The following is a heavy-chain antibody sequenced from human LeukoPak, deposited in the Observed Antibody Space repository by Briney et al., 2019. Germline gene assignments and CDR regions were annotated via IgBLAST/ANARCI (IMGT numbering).Heavy chain of an antibody. Sequence: SETLSLTCTVSGGSISSYYWSWIRQPPGKGLEWIGYIYYSGSTNYNPSLKSRVTISVDTSKNQFSLKLSSVTAADTAVYYCASSRGGYGGYYYYYYMDVWGKGTTVTISS. J-gene: IGHJ6*03. CDR3: ASSRGGYGGYYYYYYMDV. CDR1: GGSISSYY. V-gene: IGHV4-59*01. CDR2: IYYSGST. D-gene: IGHD3-10*01.